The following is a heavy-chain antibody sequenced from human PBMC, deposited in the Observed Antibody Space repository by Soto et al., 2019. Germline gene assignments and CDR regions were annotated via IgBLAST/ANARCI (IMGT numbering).Heavy chain of an antibody. Sequence: GGSLRLSCAASGFTVSSNYMSWVRQAPGKGLEWVSVIYSGGSTYYADTVRGRFTMYRHNSKNTRYLQMNSLRAEDTALYYCARGIAAFDYWGQGTLVTVSS. V-gene: IGHV3-53*04. J-gene: IGHJ4*02. CDR1: GFTVSSNY. D-gene: IGHD6-13*01. CDR2: IYSGGST. CDR3: ARGIAAFDY.